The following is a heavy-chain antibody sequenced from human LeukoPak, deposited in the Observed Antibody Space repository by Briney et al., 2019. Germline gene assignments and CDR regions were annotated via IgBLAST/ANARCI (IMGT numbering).Heavy chain of an antibody. Sequence: SETLSLTCTVSGGSISSYYWSWIRQPPGKGLEWIGYIYYSGSTNYNPSLKSRVTISVDTSKNQFSLKVSSVTAADTAVYYCARAPGGYVVVVPATISNYYYMDVWGKGTTVTVSS. J-gene: IGHJ6*03. CDR2: IYYSGST. CDR3: ARAPGGYVVVVPATISNYYYMDV. V-gene: IGHV4-59*01. CDR1: GGSISSYY. D-gene: IGHD2-2*01.